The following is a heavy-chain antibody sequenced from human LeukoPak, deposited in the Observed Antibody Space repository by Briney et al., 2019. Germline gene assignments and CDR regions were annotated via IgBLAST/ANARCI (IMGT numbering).Heavy chain of an antibody. CDR2: IYTSGST. V-gene: IGHV4-4*07. Sequence: SETLSLTCTVSGGSISSYYWSWIRQPAGKGLEWIGRIYTSGSTNYNPSLKSRVTMSVDTSKNQFSLKLSSETAADTAVYYCARAKYSSSWTTPYYYYYMDVWGKGTTVTVSS. CDR3: ARAKYSSSWTTPYYYYYMDV. D-gene: IGHD6-13*01. CDR1: GGSISSYY. J-gene: IGHJ6*03.